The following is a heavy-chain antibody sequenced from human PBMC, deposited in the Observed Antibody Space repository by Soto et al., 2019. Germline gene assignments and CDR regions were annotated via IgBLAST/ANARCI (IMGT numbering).Heavy chain of an antibody. D-gene: IGHD3-16*01. Sequence: SETLSLTCTVSGGSMSSQYWTWLRQPPGKGLEWIGYISYSGSTYYNPSLKSRVTISADTSRNQFSLKLSSVIAADTAVYYCARADPDASVGYWGQGPLVTVSS. J-gene: IGHJ4*02. CDR3: ARADPDASVGY. V-gene: IGHV4-59*11. CDR2: ISYSGST. CDR1: GGSMSSQY.